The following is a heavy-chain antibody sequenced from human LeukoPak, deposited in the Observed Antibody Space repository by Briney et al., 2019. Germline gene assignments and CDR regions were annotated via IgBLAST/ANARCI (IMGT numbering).Heavy chain of an antibody. J-gene: IGHJ5*02. Sequence: PSETLSLTCAVYGGSFSGYYWSWIRQPPGKGLEWIGEINHSGSTNYNPSLKSRVTISVDTSKNQFSLKLSSVTAADTAVYYCARKLVTMIVVVTPRLYNWFDPWGQGTLVTVSS. V-gene: IGHV4-34*01. D-gene: IGHD3-22*01. CDR3: ARKLVTMIVVVTPRLYNWFDP. CDR1: GGSFSGYY. CDR2: INHSGST.